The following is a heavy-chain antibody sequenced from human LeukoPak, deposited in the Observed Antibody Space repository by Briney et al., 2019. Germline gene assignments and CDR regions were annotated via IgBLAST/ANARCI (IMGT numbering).Heavy chain of an antibody. J-gene: IGHJ4*02. Sequence: PSETLSLTCTVSGGSTSSYYWSWIRQPPGKGLEWIGYIYYSGSTNYNPSLKSRVTISVDTSKNQFSLQLNSVTPEDTAVYYCARSPEAYDSCGCDYWGQGTLVTVSS. D-gene: IGHD3-22*01. CDR1: GGSTSSYY. CDR2: IYYSGST. V-gene: IGHV4-59*12. CDR3: ARSPEAYDSCGCDY.